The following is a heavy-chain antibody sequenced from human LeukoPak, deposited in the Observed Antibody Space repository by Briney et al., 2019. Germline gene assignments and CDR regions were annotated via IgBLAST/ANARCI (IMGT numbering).Heavy chain of an antibody. Sequence: ESGPTLVNPTQTLRLTCTFSGFSLTTSGVGVGWIRQPPGKALEWLALINWDDQKVYSPSLQSRLSITKDTSKNQVVLTMTNVDPVETATYYCAHRRDSRGYQYRWWFAPWGQGTLVTVSS. J-gene: IGHJ5*02. V-gene: IGHV2-5*02. CDR2: INWDDQK. D-gene: IGHD3-22*01. CDR1: GFSLTTSGVG. CDR3: AHRRDSRGYQYRWWFAP.